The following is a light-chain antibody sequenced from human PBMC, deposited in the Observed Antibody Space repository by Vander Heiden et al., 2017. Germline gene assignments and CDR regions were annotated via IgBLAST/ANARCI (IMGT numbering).Light chain of an antibody. J-gene: IGKJ3*01. V-gene: IGKV1-39*01. Sequence: DIQMTQSPSSLSASVGDRVTITCRASQSISNYLNWYQQKPGKAPKLLIYTASSLESGVPSRFSGSGSGTDFSLTISSLQPEDFATFYCQQSDNTPLTFSHG. CDR3: QQSDNTPLT. CDR2: TAS. CDR1: QSISNY.